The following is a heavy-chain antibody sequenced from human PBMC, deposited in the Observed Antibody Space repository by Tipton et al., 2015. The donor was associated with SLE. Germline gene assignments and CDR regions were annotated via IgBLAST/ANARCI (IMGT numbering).Heavy chain of an antibody. Sequence: QVQLVQSGPEVKKPGSSVKVSCKASGGTFSSYAISWVRQAPGQGLEWMGGIIPIFGTANYAQKLQGRVTMTTDTSTSTAYMELRSLRSDDTAVYYCAREGSSGCGYWGQGTLVTVSS. CDR2: IIPIFGTA. V-gene: IGHV1-69*06. D-gene: IGHD6-19*01. CDR3: AREGSSGCGY. J-gene: IGHJ4*02. CDR1: GGTFSSYA.